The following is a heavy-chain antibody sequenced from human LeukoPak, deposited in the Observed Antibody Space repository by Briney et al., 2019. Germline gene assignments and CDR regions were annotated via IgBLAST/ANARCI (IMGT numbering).Heavy chain of an antibody. Sequence: PGGSLRLSCAASGFTFSSYAMSWVRQAPGRGLEWVSVISGSGGSTYYADSVKGRFTISRDNSKNTLYLQMNSLRAEDTAVYYCAKAGNWAFDYWGQGTLVTVSS. J-gene: IGHJ4*02. CDR3: AKAGNWAFDY. V-gene: IGHV3-23*01. CDR2: ISGSGGST. CDR1: GFTFSSYA. D-gene: IGHD7-27*01.